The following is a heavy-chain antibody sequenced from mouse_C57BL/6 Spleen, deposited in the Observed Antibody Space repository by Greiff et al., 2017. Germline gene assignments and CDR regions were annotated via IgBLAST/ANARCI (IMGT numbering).Heavy chain of an antibody. J-gene: IGHJ2*01. CDR3: ARYITTVVDYFDY. CDR1: GYTFTSYW. V-gene: IGHV1-64*01. Sequence: VQLQQPGAELVKPGASVKLSCKASGYTFTSYWMHWVKQRPGQGLEWIGMIHPTSGSTNYNEKFKSKAILTVDKSSSTAYMQLSSRTSEDSAVYYWARYITTVVDYFDYWGQGTTRTVAS. CDR2: IHPTSGST. D-gene: IGHD1-1*01.